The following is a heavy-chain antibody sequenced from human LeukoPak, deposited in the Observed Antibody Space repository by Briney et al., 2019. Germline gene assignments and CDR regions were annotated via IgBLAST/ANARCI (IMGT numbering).Heavy chain of an antibody. J-gene: IGHJ4*02. CDR3: AREESGSSGWYDY. D-gene: IGHD6-19*01. CDR2: ISYDGSNK. Sequence: PGGSLRRSCAASGFTFSSYGMHWVRQAPGKGLEWVAVISYDGSNKYYADSVKGRFTISRDNSKHTLYLQMNSLRAEDTAVYYCAREESGSSGWYDYWGQGTLVSVSS. V-gene: IGHV3-30*03. CDR1: GFTFSSYG.